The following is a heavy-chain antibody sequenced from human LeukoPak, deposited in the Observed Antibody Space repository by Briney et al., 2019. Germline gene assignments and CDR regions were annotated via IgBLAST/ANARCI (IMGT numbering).Heavy chain of an antibody. CDR1: GFTFNNYA. CDR2: ISWRGDTT. J-gene: IGHJ4*02. CDR3: ARHRCSSTTCSFDS. Sequence: GGSLRLSCAASGFTFNNYAMTWVRQTPGKGPEWVSLISWRGDTTAYAESVRGRFIISRDNAKNSLYLHMNSLRPEDTAFYHCARHRCSSTTCSFDSWGQGSLVTVSS. V-gene: IGHV3-20*01. D-gene: IGHD2-2*01.